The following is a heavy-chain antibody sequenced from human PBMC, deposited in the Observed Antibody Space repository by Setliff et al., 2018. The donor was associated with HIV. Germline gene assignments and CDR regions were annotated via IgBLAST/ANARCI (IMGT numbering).Heavy chain of an antibody. CDR1: GYTFTRYD. V-gene: IGHV1-8*01. J-gene: IGHJ4*02. CDR3: ARGPAWVCGSYHFDH. CDR2: MNPNSGNT. D-gene: IGHD1-26*01. Sequence: ASVKVSCKASGYTFTRYDINWVRQATGQGLEWMGWMNPNSGNTGYAQKFQGRVTMTRKTSISTAYMELSSLRYEDTAVYYCARGPAWVCGSYHFDHWGLGTLVTVSS.